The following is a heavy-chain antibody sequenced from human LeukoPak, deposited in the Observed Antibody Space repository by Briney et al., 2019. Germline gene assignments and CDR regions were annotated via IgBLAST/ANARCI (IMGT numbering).Heavy chain of an antibody. V-gene: IGHV1-3*01. Sequence: ASVKVSCKASGYTFTSYAMHWVRQAPGQRLEWMGWINAGNGNTKYSQKFQGRVTITRDTSASTAYMEPSSLRSEDTAVYYCARGGYCSGGSCYRTDYWGQGTLVTVSS. CDR1: GYTFTSYA. CDR2: INAGNGNT. J-gene: IGHJ4*02. D-gene: IGHD2-15*01. CDR3: ARGGYCSGGSCYRTDY.